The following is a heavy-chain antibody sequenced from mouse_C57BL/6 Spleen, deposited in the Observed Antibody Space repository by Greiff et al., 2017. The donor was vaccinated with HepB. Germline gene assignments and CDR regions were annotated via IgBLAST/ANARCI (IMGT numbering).Heavy chain of an antibody. V-gene: IGHV1-64*01. CDR3: ARWGAYGSSYGWAY. D-gene: IGHD1-1*01. J-gene: IGHJ3*01. CDR1: GYTSTSYW. CDR2: IHPNSGST. Sequence: VQLQQPGAELVKPGASVKLSCKASGYTSTSYWMHWVKQRPGQGLEWIGMIHPNSGSTNYNEKFKSKATLTVDKSSSTAYMQLSSLTSEDSAVYYCARWGAYGSSYGWAYWGQGTLVTVSA.